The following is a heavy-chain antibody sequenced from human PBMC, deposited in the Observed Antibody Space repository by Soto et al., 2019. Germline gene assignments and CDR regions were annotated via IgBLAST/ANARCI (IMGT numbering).Heavy chain of an antibody. CDR2: ISSSSTYI. D-gene: IGHD1-1*01. J-gene: IGHJ4*02. V-gene: IGHV3-21*04. CDR1: GFTFSTYT. CDR3: ANPIPKTGTTFGF. Sequence: PGGSLRLSCAASGFTFSTYTVNWVRQAPGKGLEWVSSISSSSTYIYYADSVKGRFTISRDNAKNSLSLQINSLRAEDTAVYYCANPIPKTGTTFGFWGQGTLVTVSS.